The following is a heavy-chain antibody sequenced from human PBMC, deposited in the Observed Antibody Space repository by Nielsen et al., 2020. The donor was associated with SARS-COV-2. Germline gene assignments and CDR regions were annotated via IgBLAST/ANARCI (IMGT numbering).Heavy chain of an antibody. CDR3: ARGVDY. J-gene: IGHJ4*02. D-gene: IGHD3-16*01. Sequence: GESLKISCVASGFDFMYFAMSWVRQAPGKGLEWVSGLNGLGDITYYSHSVKGRFTISRDNSKNTLYLQMNSLRAEDTAVYYCARGVDYWGQGTLVTVSS. V-gene: IGHV3-23*01. CDR2: LNGLGDIT. CDR1: GFDFMYFA.